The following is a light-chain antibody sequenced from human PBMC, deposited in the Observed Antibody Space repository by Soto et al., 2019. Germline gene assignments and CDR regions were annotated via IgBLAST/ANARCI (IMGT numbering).Light chain of an antibody. CDR1: QSVSSY. V-gene: IGKV3-11*01. J-gene: IGKJ4*01. CDR3: QQRINWPLT. Sequence: EIVLTQSPANLSLSAGERATLSCRASQSVSSYLAWYQQKPGQAPRLLLYDASNRATGIPARFSGSGSGTDFTLPISSLEPEDVAVYFCQQRINWPLTFGGGTKVEIK. CDR2: DAS.